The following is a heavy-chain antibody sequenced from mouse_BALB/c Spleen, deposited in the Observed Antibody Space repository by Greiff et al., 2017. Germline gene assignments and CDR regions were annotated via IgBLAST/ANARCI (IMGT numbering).Heavy chain of an antibody. CDR3: ARETARARAWFAY. J-gene: IGHJ3*01. CDR2: INSNGGST. CDR1: GFTFSSYG. Sequence: EVKLMESGGGLVQPGGSLKLSCAASGFTFSSYGMSWVRQTPDKRLELVATINSNGGSTYYPDSVKGRFTISRDNAKNTLYLQMSSLKSEDTAMYYCARETARARAWFAYWGQGTLVTVSA. V-gene: IGHV5-6-3*01. D-gene: IGHD3-2*01.